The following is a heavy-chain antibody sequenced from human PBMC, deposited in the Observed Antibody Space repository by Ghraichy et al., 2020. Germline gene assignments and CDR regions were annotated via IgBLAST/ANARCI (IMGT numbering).Heavy chain of an antibody. Sequence: SETLSLTCTVSGGSISSSSYYWGWIRQPPGKGLEWIGSIYYSGSTYYNPSLKSRVTISVDTSKNQFSLKLSSVTAADTAVYYCAMPSLYSSGWYPFDYWGQGTLVTVSS. D-gene: IGHD6-19*01. V-gene: IGHV4-39*01. CDR1: GGSISSSSYY. J-gene: IGHJ4*02. CDR3: AMPSLYSSGWYPFDY. CDR2: IYYSGST.